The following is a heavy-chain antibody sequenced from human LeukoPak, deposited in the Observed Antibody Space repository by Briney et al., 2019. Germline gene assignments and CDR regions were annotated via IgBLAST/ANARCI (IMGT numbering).Heavy chain of an antibody. J-gene: IGHJ4*02. Sequence: SETLSLTCTVSGGSISSSSYYWGWIRQPPGKGLEWIGSIYYSGSTYYNPSLKSRVTISVDTSKNQCSLKLSSLTAADTAVYYCAREEVDTAMVDYWGQGTLVTVSS. D-gene: IGHD5-18*01. CDR1: GGSISSSSYY. CDR3: AREEVDTAMVDY. V-gene: IGHV4-39*01. CDR2: IYYSGST.